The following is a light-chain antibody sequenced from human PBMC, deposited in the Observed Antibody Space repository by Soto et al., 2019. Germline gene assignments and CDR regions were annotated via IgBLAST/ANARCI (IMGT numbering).Light chain of an antibody. J-gene: IGLJ3*02. CDR1: SSNIGAQT. CDR2: SGH. CDR3: AAWDESLNGQV. Sequence: QSVLTQPPSVSGTPGQSVTISCSGSSSNIGAQTVSWYQQLPGTAPNLLIYSGHQRPSGVPDRFSASKSGSSASLAISGLQSEDEGDYYCAAWDESLNGQVFGGGTKLTVL. V-gene: IGLV1-44*01.